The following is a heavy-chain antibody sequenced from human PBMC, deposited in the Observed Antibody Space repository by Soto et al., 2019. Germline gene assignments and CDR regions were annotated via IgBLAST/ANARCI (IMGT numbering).Heavy chain of an antibody. V-gene: IGHV1-69*06. D-gene: IGHD6-13*01. CDR2: IIPIFGTA. CDR3: ATALYSSSWYNFDY. CDR1: GCTFSSYA. Sequence: AASGKVSCKASGCTFSSYAISWVRQAPGQGLEWMGGIIPIFGTANYAQKFQGRVTITADKSTSTAYMELSSLRSEDKAVYYCATALYSSSWYNFDYWGQGTLVTVSS. J-gene: IGHJ4*02.